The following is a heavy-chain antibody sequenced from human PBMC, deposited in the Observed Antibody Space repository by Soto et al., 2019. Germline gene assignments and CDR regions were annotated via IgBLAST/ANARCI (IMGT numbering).Heavy chain of an antibody. Sequence: SETLSLTCTVSGGSISSGDYYWSWIRQPPGKGLEWIGYIYYSGSTYYNPSLKSRVTISVDTSKNQFSLKLSSVTAADTAVYYCARGRYSSGWWGFFGDYWGQGTLVTVSS. J-gene: IGHJ4*02. V-gene: IGHV4-30-4*01. D-gene: IGHD6-19*01. CDR2: IYYSGST. CDR3: ARGRYSSGWWGFFGDY. CDR1: GGSISSGDYY.